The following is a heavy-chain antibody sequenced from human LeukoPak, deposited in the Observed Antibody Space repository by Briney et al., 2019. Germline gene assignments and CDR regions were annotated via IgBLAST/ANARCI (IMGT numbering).Heavy chain of an antibody. Sequence: SQTLSLTCTVSGGSISRCDYYWSWIPQPPGKGLEWIGYFYYSGSTYYNPSLKSRVTISVDRSKNQLSLKVSSVSAADTAVYYCARDGDYGTFAFDIWGQGTMVTVSS. CDR1: GGSISRCDYY. D-gene: IGHD4-17*01. V-gene: IGHV4-30-4*08. J-gene: IGHJ3*02. CDR3: ARDGDYGTFAFDI. CDR2: FYYSGST.